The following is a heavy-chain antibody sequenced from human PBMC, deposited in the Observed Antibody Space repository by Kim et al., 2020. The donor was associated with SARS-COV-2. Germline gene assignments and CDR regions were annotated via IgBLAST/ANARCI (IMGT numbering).Heavy chain of an antibody. V-gene: IGHV3-30*03. CDR1: GFTFSNYG. J-gene: IGHJ4*02. Sequence: GGSLRLSCAASGFTFSNYGMHWVRQAPGKGLEWVAHTSYDESNKYYADSVEGRFTTSRDNSKNTLYLQMNTLRVDDTSVYYCAREGSSGSFPDSWGQGT. CDR3: AREGSSGSFPDS. CDR2: TSYDESNK. D-gene: IGHD3-10*01.